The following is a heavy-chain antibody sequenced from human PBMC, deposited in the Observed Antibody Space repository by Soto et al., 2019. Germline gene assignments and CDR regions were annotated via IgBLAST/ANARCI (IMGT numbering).Heavy chain of an antibody. Sequence: GESLRLSCAASGFTFSSYSMNWVRQAPGKGMEWVSYISSSSSTIYYADSVKGRFTISRDNAKNSLYLQMNSLRDEDTAVYYCAREVSSGWYYPIYYYYYGMDVWGQGTTVTVSS. CDR1: GFTFSSYS. CDR2: ISSSSSTI. D-gene: IGHD6-19*01. J-gene: IGHJ6*02. V-gene: IGHV3-48*02. CDR3: AREVSSGWYYPIYYYYYGMDV.